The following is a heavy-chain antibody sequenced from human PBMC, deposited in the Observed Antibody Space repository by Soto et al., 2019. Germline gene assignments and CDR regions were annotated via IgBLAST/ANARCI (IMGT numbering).Heavy chain of an antibody. Sequence: SVKVSCKASGGTFSSYAISWVRQAPGQGLEWMGGIIPIFGTANYAQKFQGRVTITADESTSTAYMELSSLRSEDTAVYYCANNGYSSSWYSAYYYGMDVWGQGATVTVSS. CDR3: ANNGYSSSWYSAYYYGMDV. J-gene: IGHJ6*02. D-gene: IGHD6-13*01. V-gene: IGHV1-69*13. CDR1: GGTFSSYA. CDR2: IIPIFGTA.